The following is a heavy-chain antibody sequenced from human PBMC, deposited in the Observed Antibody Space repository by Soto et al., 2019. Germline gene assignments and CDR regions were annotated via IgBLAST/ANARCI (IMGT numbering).Heavy chain of an antibody. D-gene: IGHD5-18*01. V-gene: IGHV1-2*02. CDR2: FNPSSGAT. Sequence: SFSPFTVYYLPWVRQSPGQGLEWMEWFNPSSGATNYAQNFQVRVTMTRDTSISTAYMELSRLRSDDTAVYYCARDLIQLSPGMDVWGQGTTVTVSS. CDR3: ARDLIQLSPGMDV. J-gene: IGHJ6*02. CDR1: FSPFTVYY.